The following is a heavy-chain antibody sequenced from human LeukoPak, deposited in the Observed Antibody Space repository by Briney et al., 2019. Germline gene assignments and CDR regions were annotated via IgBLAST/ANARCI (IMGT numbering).Heavy chain of an antibody. D-gene: IGHD6-6*01. J-gene: IGHJ4*02. CDR3: AKDVGSSTPSVY. V-gene: IGHV3-30*02. CDR2: IRYDGSKK. CDR1: GFIFSSYG. Sequence: GGSLRLSCEASGFIFSSYGMHWVRQAPGKGLEWVAFIRYDGSKKYYADSVKGRFTISRDNSKNTLYLQMNSLRAEDTAVYYCAKDVGSSTPSVYWGQGTLVSVSS.